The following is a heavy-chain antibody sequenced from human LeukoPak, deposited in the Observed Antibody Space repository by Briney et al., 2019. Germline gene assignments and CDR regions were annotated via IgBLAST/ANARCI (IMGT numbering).Heavy chain of an antibody. CDR2: ISYSGST. D-gene: IGHD3-16*01. V-gene: IGHV4-59*08. CDR1: GGSINSYY. CDR3: ARHGGFASPLGY. Sequence: SETLSLTCTVSGGSINSYYWSWIRQPPEKGLEWIGYISYSGSTSYNPSLKSRVTISVDTSKNQFSLKLTSVTAADTAVYYCARHGGFASPLGYWGQGTLVTVSS. J-gene: IGHJ4*02.